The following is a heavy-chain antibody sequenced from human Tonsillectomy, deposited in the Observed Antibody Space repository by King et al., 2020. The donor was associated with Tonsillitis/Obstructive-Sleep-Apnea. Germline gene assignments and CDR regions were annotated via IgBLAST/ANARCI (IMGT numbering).Heavy chain of an antibody. Sequence: VQLVESGGDLVQPGGSLRLSCAASGFTFSSYAMSWVRQAPGKGLEWVSSINGGGGSTYYAASVKGRFAISRDNSKNTLYLQMKSLRAEDTAVYYCAKGVCTNGVCYCDYWGQGTLVTVSS. CDR2: INGGGGST. J-gene: IGHJ4*02. CDR3: AKGVCTNGVCYCDY. V-gene: IGHV3-23*04. CDR1: GFTFSSYA. D-gene: IGHD2-8*01.